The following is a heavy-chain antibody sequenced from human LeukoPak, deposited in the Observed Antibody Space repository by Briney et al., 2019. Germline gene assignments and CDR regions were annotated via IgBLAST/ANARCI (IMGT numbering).Heavy chain of an antibody. CDR2: IIPIFGTA. CDR1: GGTFSSYA. J-gene: IGHJ4*02. V-gene: IGHV1-69*13. CDR3: ARGFGTVTTFDY. Sequence: ASVKVSCTASGGTFSSYAISWVRQAPGQGLEWMGGIIPIFGTANYTQKFQGRVTITADESTSTAYMELSSLRSEDTAVYYCARGFGTVTTFDYWGQGTLVTVSS. D-gene: IGHD4-17*01.